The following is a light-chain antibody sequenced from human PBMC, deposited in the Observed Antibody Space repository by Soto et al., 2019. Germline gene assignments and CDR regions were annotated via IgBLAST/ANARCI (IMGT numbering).Light chain of an antibody. J-gene: IGKJ5*01. V-gene: IGKV3-15*01. Sequence: EIVLTQSQGTLSLSPGERATLSCRASQSVSSSYLAWYQQKPGQAPRLLIHDVSIRATGIPARFNGSGSGTEFNPRIPTLQSEDFAVYYCQQYNHWRQTCGKGTRLE. CDR3: QQYNHWRQT. CDR2: DVS. CDR1: QSVSSSY.